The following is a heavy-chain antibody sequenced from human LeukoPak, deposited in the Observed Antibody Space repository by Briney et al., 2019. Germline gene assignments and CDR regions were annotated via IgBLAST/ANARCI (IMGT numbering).Heavy chain of an antibody. Sequence: GGSLRLSCAASGFTVSGDYMSWVRQAPGKGLEWVSYISASTGIIYYADSVKGRFTISRDDAKNSLYLQMNSLRAEDTAVYYCARRQGRRGIVGPTILKGAFDIWGQGTMVTVSS. CDR1: GFTVSGDY. CDR3: ARRQGRRGIVGPTILKGAFDI. V-gene: IGHV3-48*01. D-gene: IGHD1-26*01. J-gene: IGHJ3*02. CDR2: ISASTGII.